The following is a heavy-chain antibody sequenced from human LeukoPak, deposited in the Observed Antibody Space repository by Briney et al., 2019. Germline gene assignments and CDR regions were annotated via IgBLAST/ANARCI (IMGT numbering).Heavy chain of an antibody. CDR3: AKHTIFGVAPYYFDY. D-gene: IGHD3-3*01. J-gene: IGHJ4*02. CDR1: GYSSSSGYY. Sequence: KSSETLSLTCAVSGYSSSSGYYWGRIRQPPGKGLEWIGSIYHSGSTYYNPPLKSRVTISVDTSKNQFSLKLSSVTAADTAVYYCAKHTIFGVAPYYFDYWGQGTLVTVSS. V-gene: IGHV4-38-2*01. CDR2: IYHSGST.